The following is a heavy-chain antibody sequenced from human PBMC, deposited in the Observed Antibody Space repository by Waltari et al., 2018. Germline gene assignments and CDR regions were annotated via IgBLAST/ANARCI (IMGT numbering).Heavy chain of an antibody. CDR3: ARSHRTAMATRYFDC. CDR2: FIPIMGIT. CDR1: GGTFSSYT. D-gene: IGHD5-18*01. Sequence: QVQLVQSGAEVKKPGSSVKVSCKASGGTFSSYTISWVRKAPGQGLEWMGRFIPIMGITNKAKQFQDRVTITADKTTRPAYMERSSLGAEDTAVYYCARSHRTAMATRYFDCGGQGILVTVSS. V-gene: IGHV1-69*02. J-gene: IGHJ4*02.